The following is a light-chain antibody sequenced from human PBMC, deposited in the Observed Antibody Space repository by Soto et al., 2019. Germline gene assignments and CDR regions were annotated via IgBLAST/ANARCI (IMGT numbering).Light chain of an antibody. J-gene: IGLJ3*02. CDR2: GNS. CDR1: SSKIGAGYD. Sequence: QPVLTQPPSVSGAPGQRVTISCTGSSSKIGAGYDVHWYQQLPGTAPKLLIYGNSNRPSGVPDRFSGSKSGTSASLAITGLQAEDVADYYCQSYDSSLSGWVFGGGTKLTVL. V-gene: IGLV1-40*01. CDR3: QSYDSSLSGWV.